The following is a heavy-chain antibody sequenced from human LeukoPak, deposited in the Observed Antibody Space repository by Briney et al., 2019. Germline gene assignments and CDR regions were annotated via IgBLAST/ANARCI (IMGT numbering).Heavy chain of an antibody. J-gene: IGHJ4*02. Sequence: ASVTVSCKAVGYISSSYGISWVRQAPGQGLEWMGWISGYNGDTNYAQNLHDRLTMSTDTSTSTAYMKLTSLRSDDTAVYYCARRERCCSGWYEDHWGQGTLVTVSS. CDR3: ARRERCCSGWYEDH. CDR2: ISGYNGDT. D-gene: IGHD6-19*01. CDR1: GYISSSYG. V-gene: IGHV1-18*01.